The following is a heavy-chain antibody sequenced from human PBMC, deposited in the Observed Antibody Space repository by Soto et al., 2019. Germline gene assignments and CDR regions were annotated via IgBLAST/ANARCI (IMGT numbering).Heavy chain of an antibody. V-gene: IGHV3-9*01. CDR1: GFTFDDHG. CDR3: SKDEWGVWSVAKGGSYASYGMDV. CDR2: ISLNSETT. D-gene: IGHD3-3*01. J-gene: IGHJ6*02. Sequence: EVQLVESGGGLVQPGRSLRLSCAASGFTFDDHGMHWVRQRPGRGLEWVSGISLNSETTGYADSVKGRFTISRDNAKHSLYLQMNSLRAEDTAFYYCSKDEWGVWSVAKGGSYASYGMDVWGQGTTVTVSS.